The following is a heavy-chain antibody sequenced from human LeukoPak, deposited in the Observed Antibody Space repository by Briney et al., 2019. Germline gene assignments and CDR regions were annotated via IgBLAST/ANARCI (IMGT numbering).Heavy chain of an antibody. CDR2: IKEDGSEK. V-gene: IGHV3-7*03. CDR3: AKNGPYREDYGMDV. CDR1: GFTFSSYW. J-gene: IGHJ6*02. D-gene: IGHD3-16*02. Sequence: GGSLRLSCAVSGFTFSSYWMTWVRQAPGKGLEWVAKIKEDGSEKYYVDSVRDRFTVSRDNVKNSLFLQMNSLRVEDTAVYYCAKNGPYREDYGMDVWGQGTTVTVSS.